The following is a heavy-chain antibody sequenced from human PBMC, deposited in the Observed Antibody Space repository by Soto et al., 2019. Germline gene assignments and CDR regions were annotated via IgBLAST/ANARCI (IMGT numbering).Heavy chain of an antibody. CDR2: IYPGDSDT. J-gene: IGHJ4*02. Sequence: GESLNISCKGSGYSFTSYWIGWVRQMPGKGLEWMGIIYPGDSDTRYSPSFQGQVTISADKSISTAYLQWSSLKASDTAMYYCATRYYSSTSCYGYLEYWGQGTLVSVSS. D-gene: IGHD2-2*01. V-gene: IGHV5-51*01. CDR1: GYSFTSYW. CDR3: ATRYYSSTSCYGYLEY.